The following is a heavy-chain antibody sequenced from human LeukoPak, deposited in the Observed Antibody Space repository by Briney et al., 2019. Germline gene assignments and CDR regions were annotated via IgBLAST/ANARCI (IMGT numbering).Heavy chain of an antibody. J-gene: IGHJ4*02. CDR1: GGTFSSYA. CDR2: IIHIFGTA. CDR3: AHSDVVHDYGDFTKLGYFDY. V-gene: IGHV1-69*13. D-gene: IGHD4-17*01. Sequence: SVKVSCKASGGTFSSYAISWVRQAPGQGLEWMGGIIHIFGTANYAQKFQGRVTITADESTSTAYMELSSLRSEDTAVYYCAHSDVVHDYGDFTKLGYFDYWGQGTLVTVSS.